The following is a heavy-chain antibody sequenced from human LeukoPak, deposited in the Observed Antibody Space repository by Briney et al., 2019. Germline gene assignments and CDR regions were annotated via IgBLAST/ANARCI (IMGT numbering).Heavy chain of an antibody. CDR3: ARDADYYDSSGYADY. CDR2: ISSSSSYI. V-gene: IGHV3-21*01. Sequence: GGSLRLSCAASGFTFSSYAMSWVRQAPGKGLEWVSSISSSSSYIYYADLVKGRFTISRDNAKNSLYLQMNSLRAEDTAVYYCARDADYYDSSGYADYWGQGTLVTVSS. D-gene: IGHD3-22*01. CDR1: GFTFSSYA. J-gene: IGHJ4*02.